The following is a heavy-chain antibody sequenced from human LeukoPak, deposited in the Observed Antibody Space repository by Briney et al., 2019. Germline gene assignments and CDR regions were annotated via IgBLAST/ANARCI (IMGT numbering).Heavy chain of an antibody. CDR3: ARTNLVPAMLDY. J-gene: IGHJ4*02. CDR2: IGTSGSTI. CDR1: GFTFSSYE. D-gene: IGHD2-2*01. V-gene: IGHV3-48*03. Sequence: GGSLRLSCAASGFTFSSYEMNWVRQAPGKGLEWISYIGTSGSTIYYADSVKGRFTISRDNAKNSLYLQMNSLRAEDTAVYYCARTNLVPAMLDYWGQGTLVTVSS.